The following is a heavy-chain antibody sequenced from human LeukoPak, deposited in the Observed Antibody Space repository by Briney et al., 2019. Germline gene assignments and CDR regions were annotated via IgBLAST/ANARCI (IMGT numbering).Heavy chain of an antibody. CDR1: RFIFSNYA. J-gene: IGHJ3*01. Sequence: PGGSLRLSCGASRFIFSNYAMNWVRQARGKGLEWGSSIGGDGSGTYYADSVRGRFIVSRDNSKNTLFLQMNRLRAEDAAVYYCAKDSVSQNGIFDPFDLWGQGTLVTVSS. CDR3: AKDSVSQNGIFDPFDL. CDR2: IGGDGSGT. V-gene: IGHV3-23*01. D-gene: IGHD2-15*01.